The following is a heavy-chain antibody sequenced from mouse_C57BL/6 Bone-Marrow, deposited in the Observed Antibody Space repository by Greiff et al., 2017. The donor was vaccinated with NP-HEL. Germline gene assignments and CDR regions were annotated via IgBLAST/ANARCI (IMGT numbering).Heavy chain of an antibody. CDR1: GYAFSSSW. V-gene: IGHV1-82*01. J-gene: IGHJ2*01. CDR2: IYPGDGDT. Sequence: VQLQQSGPELVKPGASVKISCKASGYAFSSSWMNWVKQRPGKGLEWIGRIYPGDGDTNYNGKFKSKATLTVDKSSSTAYMQLSSLTSEDSAVYYCAPIDSSGYLDYWGQGTTLTVSS. D-gene: IGHD3-2*02. CDR3: APIDSSGYLDY.